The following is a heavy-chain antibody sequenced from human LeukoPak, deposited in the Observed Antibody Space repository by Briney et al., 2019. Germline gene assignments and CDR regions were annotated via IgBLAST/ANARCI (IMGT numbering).Heavy chain of an antibody. D-gene: IGHD5-24*01. CDR1: GGTFSSYA. Sequence: ASVKVSCKASGGTFSSYAISWVRQAPGQGLEWMGRIIPIFGTANYAQKFQGRVTITTDESTSTAYMELSSLRSEDTAVYYCARGGPSNGYNLGDLDYWDQGTLVTVS. V-gene: IGHV1-69*05. CDR2: IIPIFGTA. CDR3: ARGGPSNGYNLGDLDY. J-gene: IGHJ4*02.